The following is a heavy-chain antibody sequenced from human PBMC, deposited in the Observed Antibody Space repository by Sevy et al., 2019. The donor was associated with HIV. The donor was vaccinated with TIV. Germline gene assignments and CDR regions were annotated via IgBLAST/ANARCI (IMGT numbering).Heavy chain of an antibody. CDR2: IYSSGST. CDR3: ARESIASAGDFDN. CDR1: GGSISNYF. Sequence: SETLSLTCTVSGGSISNYFWSWIRQPPGKGLEWIGYIYSSGSTNYNTSLKSRVTISLDTSKNQCSLKLNTVTAADTAMYYCARESIASAGDFDNWGQGTLVTVSS. D-gene: IGHD6-13*01. J-gene: IGHJ4*02. V-gene: IGHV4-59*01.